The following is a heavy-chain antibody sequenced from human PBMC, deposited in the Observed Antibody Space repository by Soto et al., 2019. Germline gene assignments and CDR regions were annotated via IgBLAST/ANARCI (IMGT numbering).Heavy chain of an antibody. CDR1: GYTFTSYG. CDR2: ISAYNGNT. V-gene: IGHV1-18*01. CDR3: AREGADYYDSSGYYDGYGIFDY. J-gene: IGHJ4*02. Sequence: ASVKVSCKASGYTFTSYGISWVRQAPGQGLERMGWISAYNGNTNYAQKLQGRVTMTTDTSTSTAYMELRSLRSEDTAVYYCAREGADYYDSSGYYDGYGIFDYWGQGTLVTVSS. D-gene: IGHD3-22*01.